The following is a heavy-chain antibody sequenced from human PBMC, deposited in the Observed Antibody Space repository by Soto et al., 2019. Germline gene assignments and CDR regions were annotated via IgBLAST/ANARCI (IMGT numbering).Heavy chain of an antibody. V-gene: IGHV3-7*03. CDR3: ARVRLYYYGSGSYRNWFDP. Sequence: GGSLRLSCAASGFTFSSYWMSWVRQAPGKGLEWVANIKQDGSEKYYVDSVKGRFTISRDNAKNSLYLQMNSLRAEDTAVYYCARVRLYYYGSGSYRNWFDPWGQGTLVTVSS. J-gene: IGHJ5*02. D-gene: IGHD3-10*01. CDR2: IKQDGSEK. CDR1: GFTFSSYW.